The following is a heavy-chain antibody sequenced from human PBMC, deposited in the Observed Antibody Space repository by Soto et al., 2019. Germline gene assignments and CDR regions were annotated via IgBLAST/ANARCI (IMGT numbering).Heavy chain of an antibody. CDR3: AKDRNYHRPQFHY. J-gene: IGHJ4*02. D-gene: IGHD1-7*01. Sequence: RGSLILSCAASGFTFSTYALSWVRQAPGKGLEWVSAISANGQGIYYADSVRGRFTISRDNSKNTIFLHMDSLRAEDTAVYYCAKDRNYHRPQFHYWGQGTLVTGSS. V-gene: IGHV3-23*01. CDR2: ISANGQGI. CDR1: GFTFSTYA.